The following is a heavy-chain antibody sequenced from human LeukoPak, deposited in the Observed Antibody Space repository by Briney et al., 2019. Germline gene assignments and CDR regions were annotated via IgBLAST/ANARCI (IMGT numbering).Heavy chain of an antibody. D-gene: IGHD5-24*01. CDR3: AREGDDDNLFDY. CDR2: IIPIFGTA. Sequence: SVKVSCKASGGTFSSYAISWVRQAPGQGLEWMGGIIPIFGTANYAQKFQGRVTITTDESTSTAYMELSSLRSEDTAVYYCAREGDDDNLFDYWGQGTLVTVSS. CDR1: GGTFSSYA. J-gene: IGHJ4*02. V-gene: IGHV1-69*05.